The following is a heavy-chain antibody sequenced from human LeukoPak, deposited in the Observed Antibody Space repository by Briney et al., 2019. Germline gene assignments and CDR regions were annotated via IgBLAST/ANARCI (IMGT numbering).Heavy chain of an antibody. D-gene: IGHD4-17*01. J-gene: IGHJ4*02. CDR2: ISYDGSNK. CDR3: ARDTLATVTRFDY. CDR1: GFTFSSYA. V-gene: IGHV3-30-3*01. Sequence: TGGSLRLSCAASGFTFSSYAMHWVRQAPGKGLEWVAVISYDGSNKYYADSVKGRFTISRDNSKNTLYLQMNSLRAEDTAVYYCARDTLATVTRFDYWGQGTLVTVSS.